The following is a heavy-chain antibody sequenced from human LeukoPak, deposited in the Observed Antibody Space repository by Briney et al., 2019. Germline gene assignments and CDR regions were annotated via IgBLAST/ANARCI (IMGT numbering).Heavy chain of an antibody. CDR3: GRDRPTGYYDY. CDR1: SYSISSGYY. CDR2: INHSGIT. V-gene: IGHV4-38-2*02. J-gene: IGHJ4*02. D-gene: IGHD3-9*01. Sequence: PSETLSLTCTVSSYSISSGYYWGWIRQSPVKGLEWIASINHSGITYYNPSLKIRVTISVDTSKNQFSLQLTTGTAADTAVYYCGRDRPTGYYDYWGQGILVTVSS.